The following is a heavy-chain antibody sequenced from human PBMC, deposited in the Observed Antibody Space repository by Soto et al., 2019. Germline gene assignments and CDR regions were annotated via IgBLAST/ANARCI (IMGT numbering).Heavy chain of an antibody. V-gene: IGHV3-30-3*01. CDR3: ASGEEVSSSTSNIAAAATFDY. J-gene: IGHJ4*02. Sequence: SLRLFCAASGFTFSSYAIHWVRQAPGKGLEWVAVISYDGSNKYYADSVKGRFTISRDNSKNTLYLQMNSLRAEDAAVYYCASGEEVSSSTSNIAAAATFDYWGQGTLVTVSS. CDR2: ISYDGSNK. D-gene: IGHD2-2*01. CDR1: GFTFSSYA.